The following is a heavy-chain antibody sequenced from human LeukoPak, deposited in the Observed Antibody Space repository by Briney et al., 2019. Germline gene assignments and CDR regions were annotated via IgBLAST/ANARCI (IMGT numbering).Heavy chain of an antibody. V-gene: IGHV4-61*03. CDR1: GGSVSSGSYY. J-gene: IGHJ4*02. D-gene: IGHD1-26*01. CDR3: ARAPGIVGTTPFGNY. Sequence: PSEALSLTCSVFGGSVSSGSYYWRWIRQSPGTGLEWIGCIYYSGSTNYNPSLRGRVAMSIDTSKNHFSLRLISVTAADTAIYYCARAPGIVGTTPFGNYWGRGTLVTVSS. CDR2: IYYSGST.